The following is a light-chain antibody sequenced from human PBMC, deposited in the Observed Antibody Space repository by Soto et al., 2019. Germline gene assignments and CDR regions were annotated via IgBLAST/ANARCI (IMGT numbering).Light chain of an antibody. CDR1: SSGVGSYNL. Sequence: QSALTQPASVSGSPGQSITISCTGTSSGVGSYNLVSWYQQHPGKAPKLMIYEVSKRPSGVSNRFSGSTSGNTASLTISGLQAEDETDYYCCSYAGSSTWVFGGGTKLTVL. V-gene: IGLV2-23*02. J-gene: IGLJ3*02. CDR3: CSYAGSSTWV. CDR2: EVS.